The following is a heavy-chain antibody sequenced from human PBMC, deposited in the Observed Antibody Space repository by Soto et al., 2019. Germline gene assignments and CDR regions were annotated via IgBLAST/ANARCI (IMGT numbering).Heavy chain of an antibody. CDR3: AKDGPDVRSGYFSFDY. V-gene: IGHV3-7*03. CDR1: GFTFRSYW. J-gene: IGHJ4*02. Sequence: GGSLRLSCAASGFTFRSYWMSWVRQAPGKGLEWVANIKQDGSEKYHVDSVKGRFTISRDNARKSLYLQMDGLRVEDTAVYFCAKDGPDVRSGYFSFDYWGQGALVTVSS. CDR2: IKQDGSEK. D-gene: IGHD5-12*01.